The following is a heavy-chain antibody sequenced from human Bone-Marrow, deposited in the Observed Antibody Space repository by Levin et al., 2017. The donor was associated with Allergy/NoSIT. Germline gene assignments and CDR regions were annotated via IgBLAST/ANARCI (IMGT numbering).Heavy chain of an antibody. Sequence: GGSLRLSCAASGFTFDDYAMHWVRQAPGKGLEWVSGISWNSGSIGYADSVKGRFTISRDNAKNSLYLQMNSLRAEDTALYYCAKDNFVCGGDCYSGIPWFDPWGQGTLVTVSS. CDR1: GFTFDDYA. V-gene: IGHV3-9*01. CDR3: AKDNFVCGGDCYSGIPWFDP. CDR2: ISWNSGSI. J-gene: IGHJ5*02. D-gene: IGHD2-21*02.